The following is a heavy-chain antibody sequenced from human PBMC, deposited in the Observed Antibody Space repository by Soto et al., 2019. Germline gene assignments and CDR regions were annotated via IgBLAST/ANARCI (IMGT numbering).Heavy chain of an antibody. J-gene: IGHJ4*02. V-gene: IGHV1-18*04. D-gene: IGHD1-26*01. CDR2: ISAYNGNT. Sequence: ASVKVSCKASGYTFTSYGISWVRQAPGQGLEWMGWISAYNGNTNYAQKLQGRVTMTTDTSTSTAYMELRGLRSDDTAVYYCGGGSYLERTYYFDYWGQGTLVTVSS. CDR3: GGGSYLERTYYFDY. CDR1: GYTFTSYG.